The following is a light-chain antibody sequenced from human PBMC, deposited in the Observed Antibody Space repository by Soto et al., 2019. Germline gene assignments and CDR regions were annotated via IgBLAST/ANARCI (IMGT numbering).Light chain of an antibody. J-gene: IGLJ1*01. CDR2: EVS. CDR1: NSDIGGYDF. V-gene: IGLV2-14*01. Sequence: QSVLTQPASVSGSPGQSITISCTGTNSDIGGYDFVSWYQQLPGKAPKLMIFEVSNRPPGVSDRFSGSKSDNTASLTITGLQPADEAYYYCISYTSTSTYVFGTGTKLTVL. CDR3: ISYTSTSTYV.